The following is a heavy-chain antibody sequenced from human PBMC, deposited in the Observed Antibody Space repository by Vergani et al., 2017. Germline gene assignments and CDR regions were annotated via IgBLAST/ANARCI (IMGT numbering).Heavy chain of an antibody. V-gene: IGHV4-38-2*01. J-gene: IGHJ6*03. Sequence: QVQLQESGPGLVKPSETLSLTCGVSGYSISSGYYWGWIRQPPGKGLEWIGNIYHSGNTYYNPSLKSRVTISVDTSKNQFSLKLSSVTAADTVVYYCARQKDYYMDVWGKGATVTVS. CDR2: IYHSGNT. CDR1: GYSISSGYY. CDR3: ARQKDYYMDV.